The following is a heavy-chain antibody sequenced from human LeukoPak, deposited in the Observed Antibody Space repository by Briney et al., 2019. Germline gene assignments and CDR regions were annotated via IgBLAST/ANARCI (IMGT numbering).Heavy chain of an antibody. D-gene: IGHD2-15*01. CDR2: IPYDGSNK. J-gene: IGHJ4*02. V-gene: IGHV3-30*04. CDR1: GFTFSSYA. CDR3: ARDNRYGSGPFDY. Sequence: PGGSLRLSCAASGFTFSSYAMHWVRQAPGKGLEWVAVIPYDGSNKYYADSVKGRFTISRDNSKNTLYLQMNSLRAEDTAVYYCARDNRYGSGPFDYWGQGTLVTVSS.